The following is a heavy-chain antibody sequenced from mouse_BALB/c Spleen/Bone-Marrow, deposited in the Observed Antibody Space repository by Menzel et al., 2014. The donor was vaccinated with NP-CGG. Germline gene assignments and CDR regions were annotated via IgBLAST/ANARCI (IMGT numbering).Heavy chain of an antibody. CDR3: ARGIDY. J-gene: IGHJ2*01. V-gene: IGHV5-6-5*01. CDR2: ISSGGST. Sequence: EVQRVESGGGLVKPGGSLKLSCAASGFTFSSYAMSWVRQTPEKRLEWVASISSGGSTYYPDSVKGRFTISRDNARNILYLQMSSLRSEDTAIYYCARGIDYWGQGTTLTVSS. CDR1: GFTFSSYA.